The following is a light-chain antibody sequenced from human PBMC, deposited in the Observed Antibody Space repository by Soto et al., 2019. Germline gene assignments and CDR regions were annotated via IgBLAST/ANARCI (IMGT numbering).Light chain of an antibody. CDR1: QSISSY. V-gene: IGKV1-5*03. Sequence: DIQMTQSPSSLSASVGDRVTITCRASQSISSYLNWYQQKPGKAPKLLIYKASSLESGVPTRFSGSGSGTDFTLTISSLQPEDFATYYCQQYNSYVFGPGTKVDI. CDR2: KAS. J-gene: IGKJ3*01. CDR3: QQYNSYV.